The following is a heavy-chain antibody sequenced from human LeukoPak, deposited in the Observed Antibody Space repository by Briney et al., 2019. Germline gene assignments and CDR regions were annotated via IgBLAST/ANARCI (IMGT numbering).Heavy chain of an antibody. CDR2: IYNSGNT. CDR3: AREVAGTLNFDY. CDR1: GGSLSSYY. D-gene: IGHD6-19*01. J-gene: IGHJ4*02. Sequence: SETLSLTCTVSGGSLSSYYWTWIRQPPGKGLEWIGYIYNSGNTNYNPSLRSRVTISVDTSKNQFSLKLTSVASADTAIYYCAREVAGTLNFDYWGQGTLVTVSS. V-gene: IGHV4-59*01.